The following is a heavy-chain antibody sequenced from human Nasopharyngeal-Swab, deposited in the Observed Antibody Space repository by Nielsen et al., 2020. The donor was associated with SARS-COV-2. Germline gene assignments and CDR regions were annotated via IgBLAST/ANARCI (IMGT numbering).Heavy chain of an antibody. CDR1: GFTFSSYS. CDR3: ARLVADSSGWGFDY. CDR2: ISSSSSTI. Sequence: GESLKISYAASGFTFSSYSMNWVRQAPGKGLEWVSYISSSSSTIYYADSVKGRFTISRDNAKNSLYLQMNSLRDEDTAVYYCARLVADSSGWGFDYWGQGTLVTVSS. J-gene: IGHJ4*02. V-gene: IGHV3-48*02. D-gene: IGHD6-19*01.